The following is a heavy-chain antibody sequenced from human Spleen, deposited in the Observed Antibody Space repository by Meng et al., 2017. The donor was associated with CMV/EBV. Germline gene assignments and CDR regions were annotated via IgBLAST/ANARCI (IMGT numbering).Heavy chain of an antibody. CDR3: ARAAIADTFDY. D-gene: IGHD6-13*01. V-gene: IGHV4-30-4*08. CDR2: IYYSGST. Sequence: VQRQESDPGLVKPSQTLSLPCTVSGGSISSGDYYWSWIRQPPGKGLEWIGYIYYSGSTYYNPSLKSRVTISVDTSKNQFSLKLSSVTAADTAVYYCARAAIADTFDYWGQGTLVTVSS. J-gene: IGHJ4*02. CDR1: GGSISSGDYY.